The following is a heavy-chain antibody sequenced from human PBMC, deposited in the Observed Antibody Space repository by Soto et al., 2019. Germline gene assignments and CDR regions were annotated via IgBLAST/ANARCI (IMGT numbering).Heavy chain of an antibody. Sequence: ASVKVSCKATGYTFSGYYMHWVRQAPGQGLEWMGWINPKSGGTYYLQKFQGRVTMTRDTSISSAYMELSRLSFDDTATYYCARGNSGDDDEFDYWGQGTPVT. CDR2: INPKSGGT. V-gene: IGHV1-2*02. CDR1: GYTFSGYY. CDR3: ARGNSGDDDEFDY. D-gene: IGHD5-12*01. J-gene: IGHJ4*02.